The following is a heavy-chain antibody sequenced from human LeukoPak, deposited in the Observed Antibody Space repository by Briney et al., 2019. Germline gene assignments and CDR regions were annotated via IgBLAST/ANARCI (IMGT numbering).Heavy chain of an antibody. CDR1: GFTFSGST. D-gene: IGHD3-10*01. J-gene: IGHJ4*02. CDR3: YRPHPEGSIDY. V-gene: IGHV3-73*01. CDR2: IRSKANSYAT. Sequence: GGSLKLSCAASGFTFSGSTMHWVRQASGKGLEWVGRIRSKANSYATTYAASVKGRSTVSRDDSKNTAYLQMNSLKTEDTAIYYCYRPHPEGSIDYWGQGTLVTVSS.